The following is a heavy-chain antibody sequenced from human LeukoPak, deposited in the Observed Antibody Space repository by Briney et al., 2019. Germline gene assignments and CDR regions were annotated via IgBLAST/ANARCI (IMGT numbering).Heavy chain of an antibody. Sequence: SETLSLTCTVSGGSISSYYWSWIRQPPGKGLEWIGYISDSEGTNYNPSLKSRVTISVGTSTNQFSLKLSSVTAADTAVYYCARPNGDYYYAMDVWGQGATVTVSS. CDR1: GGSISSYY. CDR2: ISDSEGT. V-gene: IGHV4-59*08. D-gene: IGHD4-17*01. CDR3: ARPNGDYYYAMDV. J-gene: IGHJ6*02.